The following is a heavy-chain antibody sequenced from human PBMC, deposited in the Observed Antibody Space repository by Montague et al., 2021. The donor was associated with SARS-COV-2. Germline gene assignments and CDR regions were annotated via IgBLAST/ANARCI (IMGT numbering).Heavy chain of an antibody. V-gene: IGHV4-34*01. J-gene: IGHJ4*02. CDR2: ITHGGST. Sequence: ETLSLTCAVYGGSLSGFYWTWIRQAPGKGLEWVGEITHGGSTSYSPALKSRLTISLDTSKNQFSLKLDSVTAADTAIYYCARSHDYRGNDYFDSWGQGALVIVSS. D-gene: IGHD4-23*01. CDR3: ARSHDYRGNDYFDS. CDR1: GGSLSGFY.